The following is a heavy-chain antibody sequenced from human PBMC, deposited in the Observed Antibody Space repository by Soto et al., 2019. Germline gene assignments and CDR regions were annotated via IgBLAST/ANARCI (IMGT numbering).Heavy chain of an antibody. J-gene: IGHJ4*02. CDR2: IWYDGSNK. CDR3: ARAWGGDGYNSTDY. Sequence: QVQLVESGGGVVQPGRSLRLACAASGFTFSSYGMHWVRQAPGKGLEWVAVIWYDGSNKYYADSVKGRFTISRDNSKNTLYLQMNSLRAEDTAVYYCARAWGGDGYNSTDYCGQGTLVTVSS. CDR1: GFTFSSYG. D-gene: IGHD5-12*01. V-gene: IGHV3-33*01.